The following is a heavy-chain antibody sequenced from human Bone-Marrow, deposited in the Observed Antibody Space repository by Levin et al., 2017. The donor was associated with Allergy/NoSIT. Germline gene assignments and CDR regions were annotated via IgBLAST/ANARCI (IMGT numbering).Heavy chain of an antibody. V-gene: IGHV3-30*04. D-gene: IGHD5-24*01. CDR3: ARDKSRGWLQIEDFCDF. CDR1: GFIFSNYA. J-gene: IGHJ4*02. Sequence: PGGSLRLSCAASGFIFSNYAMHWVRQAPGKGLEWVALMSYDGNTQKYSDSVKGRFTISRDNSKNTLFLQMNSLKADDTAVYFCARDKSRGWLQIEDFCDFWGQGTLVAVSS. CDR2: MSYDGNTQ.